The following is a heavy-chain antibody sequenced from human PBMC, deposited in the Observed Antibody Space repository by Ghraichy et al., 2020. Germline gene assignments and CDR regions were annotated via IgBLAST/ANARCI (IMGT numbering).Heavy chain of an antibody. CDR2: INPNSGGT. D-gene: IGHD6-19*01. Sequence: ASVKVSCKASGYTFTGYYMHWVRQAPGQGLEWMGWINPNSGGTNYAQKFQGRVTMTRDTSISTAYMELSRLRSDDTAVYYCARAMAVAGDAFDIWGQGTMVTVSS. CDR1: GYTFTGYY. V-gene: IGHV1-2*02. CDR3: ARAMAVAGDAFDI. J-gene: IGHJ3*02.